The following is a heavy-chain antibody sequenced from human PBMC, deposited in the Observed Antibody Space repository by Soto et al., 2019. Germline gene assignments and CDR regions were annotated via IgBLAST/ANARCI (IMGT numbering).Heavy chain of an antibody. V-gene: IGHV1-2*04. CDR1: GYTFTGYY. CDR3: ARDLQQGLAWFDP. CDR2: INPNSGGT. Sequence: ASVKVSCKASGYTFTGYYMHWVRQAPGQGLEWMGWINPNSGGTNYAQKFQGWVTMTRDTSISTAYMELSRLRSDDTAVYYCARDLQQGLAWFDPWGQGTLVTVSS. D-gene: IGHD3-3*02. J-gene: IGHJ5*02.